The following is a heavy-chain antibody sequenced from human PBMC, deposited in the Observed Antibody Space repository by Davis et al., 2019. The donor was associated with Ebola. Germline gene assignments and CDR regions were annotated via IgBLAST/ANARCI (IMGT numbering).Heavy chain of an antibody. V-gene: IGHV1-2*06. Sequence: ASVKVSCKASGYTFTDYYIHWVRQAPGQGLEWMGRINPNSGGTNYAPKFLGRVTMTRDTSISTAYMELSRLRSDDTAMYYCARGEATRTPRSVGMDVWGRGTTVTVSS. CDR3: ARGEATRTPRSVGMDV. CDR1: GYTFTDYY. CDR2: INPNSGGT. D-gene: IGHD6-6*01. J-gene: IGHJ6*04.